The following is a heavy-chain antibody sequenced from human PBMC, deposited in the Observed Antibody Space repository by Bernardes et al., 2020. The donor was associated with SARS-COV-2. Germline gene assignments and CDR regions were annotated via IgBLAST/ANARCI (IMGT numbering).Heavy chain of an antibody. CDR1: GFTFRMYW. CDR3: ARLTLTKWLVKGGWFDP. CDR2: IQPDGGEQ. J-gene: IGHJ5*02. Sequence: GGSLRLSCAASGFTFRMYWMTWVLQAPGKGLEWVANIQPDGGEQYYVDSVKGRFTISRDNAKNSLYLQMNSLRAEGTAVYYCARLTLTKWLVKGGWFDPGGKGALVTVS. V-gene: IGHV3-7*01. D-gene: IGHD6-19*01.